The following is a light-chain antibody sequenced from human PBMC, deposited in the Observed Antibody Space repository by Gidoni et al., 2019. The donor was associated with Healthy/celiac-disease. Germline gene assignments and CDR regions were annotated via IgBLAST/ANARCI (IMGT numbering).Light chain of an antibody. CDR2: GAS. Sequence: DIQVTQSPSSLSASVGYRVTITCPASQSISSYLNWYQQKPGKAPKLLIYGASSLQSGVPSRFSGSGSGTDFTLTISSLQPEDFATYYCQQSYSTRQTFGQGTKVEIK. V-gene: IGKV1-39*01. J-gene: IGKJ1*01. CDR3: QQSYSTRQT. CDR1: QSISSY.